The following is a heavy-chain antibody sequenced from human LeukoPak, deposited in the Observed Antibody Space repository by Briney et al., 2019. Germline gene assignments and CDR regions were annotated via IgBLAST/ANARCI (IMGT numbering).Heavy chain of an antibody. CDR2: ISSSTYI. J-gene: IGHJ5*01. D-gene: IGHD3-10*01. CDR1: GFTFSSYS. CDR3: ARDRVVSGRFGEVAS. V-gene: IGHV3-21*01. Sequence: GGSLRLSGAASGFTFSSYSMNWVRQAPGKGLEWVSFISSSTYIYYADSVKGRFTISRDDAKNSLYLQMSSLRADDTAVYYCARDRVVSGRFGEVASWGQGTLVTVSS.